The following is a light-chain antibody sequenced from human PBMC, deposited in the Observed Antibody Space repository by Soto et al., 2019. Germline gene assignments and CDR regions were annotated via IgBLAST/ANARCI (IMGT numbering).Light chain of an antibody. CDR3: QQYGSPIT. V-gene: IGKV3-20*01. CDR1: QSVSSY. CDR2: GAS. Sequence: EVVLTHSPATLSFSPLERSTLSFRASQSVSSYLAWYQQKPGQAPRLLIYGASSRATGIPDRFSGSGSGTDFTLTISRLEPEDFAVYYCQQYGSPITFGQGTRLEIK. J-gene: IGKJ5*01.